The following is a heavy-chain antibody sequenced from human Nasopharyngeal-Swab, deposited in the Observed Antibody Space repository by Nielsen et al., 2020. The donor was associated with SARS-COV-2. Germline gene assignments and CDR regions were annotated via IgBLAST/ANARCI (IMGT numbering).Heavy chain of an antibody. D-gene: IGHD6-13*01. CDR1: GFTFSSYW. V-gene: IGHV3-74*01. CDR2: INSDGSST. CDR3: ARGGAAAEGYYGMDV. Sequence: GGFLRLSCAASGFTFSSYWMHWVRQAPGKGLVWVSRINSDGSSTSYADSVKGRFTISRDNAKNTLYPQMNSLRAEDTAVYYCARGGAAAEGYYGMDVWGQGTTVTVSS. J-gene: IGHJ6*02.